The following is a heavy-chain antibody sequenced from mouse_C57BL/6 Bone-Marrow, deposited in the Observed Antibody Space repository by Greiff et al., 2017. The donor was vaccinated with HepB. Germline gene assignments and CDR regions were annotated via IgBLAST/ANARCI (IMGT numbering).Heavy chain of an antibody. V-gene: IGHV5-6*02. Sequence: DVKLQESGGDLVKPGGSLKLSCAASGFTFSSYGMSWVRQTPDTRLEWVATISSGGSYTYYPDSVKGRFTISRDNAKNTLYLQMSSLKAEDTAMYYCASLDYWGQGTTLTVSS. CDR1: GFTFSSYG. J-gene: IGHJ2*01. CDR3: ASLDY. CDR2: ISSGGSYT.